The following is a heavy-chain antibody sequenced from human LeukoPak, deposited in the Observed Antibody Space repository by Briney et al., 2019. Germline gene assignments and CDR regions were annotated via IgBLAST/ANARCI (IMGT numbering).Heavy chain of an antibody. Sequence: ASVKVSCKASGYTFTSYGISWVRQAPGQGLEWMGWISAYNGNTNYAQKLQGRVTMTTDTSTSTAYMELRSLRSDDTAVYYCARDSDYTAMVPYDSSGYYPRDYWGQGTLVTVSS. D-gene: IGHD3-22*01. V-gene: IGHV1-18*01. CDR1: GYTFTSYG. CDR2: ISAYNGNT. J-gene: IGHJ4*02. CDR3: ARDSDYTAMVPYDSSGYYPRDY.